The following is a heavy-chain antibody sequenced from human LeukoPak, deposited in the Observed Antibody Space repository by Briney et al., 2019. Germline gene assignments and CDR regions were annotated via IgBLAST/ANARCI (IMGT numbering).Heavy chain of an antibody. J-gene: IGHJ4*02. CDR1: GGSFSGYY. Sequence: SETLSLTCAVYGGSFSGYYWSWTRQPPGKGLEWIGEINHSGSTNYNPSLKSRVTISVDTSKNQFSLKLSSVTAADTAVYYCAGRLLLWFGELLLRKQFDYWGQGTLVTVSS. CDR2: INHSGST. CDR3: AGRLLLWFGELLLRKQFDY. V-gene: IGHV4-34*01. D-gene: IGHD3-10*01.